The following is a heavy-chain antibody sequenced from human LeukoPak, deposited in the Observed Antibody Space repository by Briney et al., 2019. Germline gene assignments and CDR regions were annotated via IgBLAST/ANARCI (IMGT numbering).Heavy chain of an antibody. CDR1: GYTFSSYY. CDR2: IIPSDGFT. D-gene: IGHD3-22*01. J-gene: IGHJ4*02. Sequence: VASVKVSCKASGYTFSSYYVHWVRQAPGQGLEWMGMIIPSDGFTSYAQKFQGRVTMTRDMSTSTVYMELSSLRSDDTAVYYCARYSSGRPPFDYWGQGTLVTVSS. CDR3: ARYSSGRPPFDY. V-gene: IGHV1-46*01.